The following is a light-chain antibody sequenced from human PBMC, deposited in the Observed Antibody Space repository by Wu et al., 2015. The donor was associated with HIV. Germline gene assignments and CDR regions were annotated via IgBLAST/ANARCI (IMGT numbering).Light chain of an antibody. CDR2: GIS. Sequence: EIVMTQSPATLSVSPGERATLSCRASQSVSSDLVWYQQKPGQAPRLLIYGISTRAAGIAARFSGSGSGTEFTLTITNMQSEDFAVYYCQQYNSWITFGQGTRLDIK. CDR3: QQYNSWIT. CDR1: QSVSSD. J-gene: IGKJ5*01. V-gene: IGKV3-15*01.